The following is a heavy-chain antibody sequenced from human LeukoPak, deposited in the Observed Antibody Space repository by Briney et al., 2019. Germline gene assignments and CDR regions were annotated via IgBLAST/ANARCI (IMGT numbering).Heavy chain of an antibody. J-gene: IGHJ4*02. D-gene: IGHD3-9*01. Sequence: SVKVSCKASGGTFSSYAVSWVRQAPGQGLEWMGRIIPIFGTANYAQKFQGRVTITTDESTSTAYMELSSLRSEDTAVYYCARENYDILTGLGDYFDYWGQGTLVTVSS. CDR2: IIPIFGTA. V-gene: IGHV1-69*05. CDR3: ARENYDILTGLGDYFDY. CDR1: GGTFSSYA.